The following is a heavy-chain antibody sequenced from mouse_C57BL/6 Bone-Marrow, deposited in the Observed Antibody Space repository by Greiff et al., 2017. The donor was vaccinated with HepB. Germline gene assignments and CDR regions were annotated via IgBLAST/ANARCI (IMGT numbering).Heavy chain of an antibody. V-gene: IGHV14-4*01. CDR2: IDPENGDT. CDR3: TTGYYGSSPLYYFDY. D-gene: IGHD1-1*01. Sequence: EVKLVESGAELVRPGASVKLSCTASGFNIKDDYMHWVKQRPEQGLEWIGWIDPENGDTEYASKFQGKATITADTSSNTAYLQLSSLTSEDTAVYYCTTGYYGSSPLYYFDYWGQGTTLTVSS. CDR1: GFNIKDDY. J-gene: IGHJ2*01.